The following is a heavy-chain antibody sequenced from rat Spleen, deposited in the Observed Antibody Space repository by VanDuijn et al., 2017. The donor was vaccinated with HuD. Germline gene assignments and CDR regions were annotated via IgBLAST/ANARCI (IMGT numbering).Heavy chain of an antibody. CDR3: TRGDGGRFAY. V-gene: IGHV2S30*01. CDR1: GFSLMDYS. D-gene: IGHD1-11*01. CDR2: IKYDGDT. Sequence: QVQLKESGPGLVQPSQTLSLTCTVSGFSLMDYSVHWVRQPPGTGLEWMGRIKYDGDTSYNSALKSRLSISRDTSKSQVYLKMNSLQTEDTATYYCTRGDGGRFAYWGQGTLVTVSS. J-gene: IGHJ3*01.